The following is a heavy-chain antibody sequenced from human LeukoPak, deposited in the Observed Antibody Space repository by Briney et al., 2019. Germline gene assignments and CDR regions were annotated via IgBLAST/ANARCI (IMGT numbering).Heavy chain of an antibody. J-gene: IGHJ6*04. CDR3: AELGITMIGGV. Sequence: GGSLRLSCAASGFNFNVYSMTWVRQAPGKGLEWVSYISSSGSTIYYADSVRGRFTISRDNAKNSLYLQMNSLRAEDTAVYYCAELGITMIGGVWGKGTTVTISS. CDR2: ISSSGSTI. CDR1: GFNFNVYS. V-gene: IGHV3-48*03. D-gene: IGHD3-10*02.